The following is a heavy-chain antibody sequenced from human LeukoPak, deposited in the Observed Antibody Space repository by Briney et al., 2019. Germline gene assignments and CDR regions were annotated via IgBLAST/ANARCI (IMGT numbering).Heavy chain of an antibody. CDR3: ASGPRWVGAAWAHSFTI. Sequence: PGGSLRLSCLDSGFTCSSYWMSWVRQAPGKGLEWVANIKQDGSDKYYVDSVKGRFTISRDNAKNSLYLQMNSLRAEDTAVYFCASGPRWVGAAWAHSFTIWGQGTTVTVSS. CDR2: IKQDGSDK. V-gene: IGHV3-7*01. J-gene: IGHJ3*02. CDR1: GFTCSSYW. D-gene: IGHD2-15*01.